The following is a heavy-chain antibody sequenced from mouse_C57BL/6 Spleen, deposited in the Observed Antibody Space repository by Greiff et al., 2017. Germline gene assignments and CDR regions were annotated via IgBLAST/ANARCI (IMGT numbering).Heavy chain of an antibody. Sequence: QVQLQQPGAELVRPGTSVKLSCKASGYTFTSYWMHWVKQRPGQGLEWIGVIDPSDSYTNYNQKFKGKATLTVDTSSSTAYMQLSSLTSEDSAVYYCARWGGYDYDAMDYWGQGTSVTVSS. CDR2: IDPSDSYT. CDR3: ARWGGYDYDAMDY. V-gene: IGHV1-59*01. J-gene: IGHJ4*01. CDR1: GYTFTSYW. D-gene: IGHD2-2*01.